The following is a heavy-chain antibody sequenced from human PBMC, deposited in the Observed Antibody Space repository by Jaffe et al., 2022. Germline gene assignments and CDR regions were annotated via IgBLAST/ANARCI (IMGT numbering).Heavy chain of an antibody. CDR2: IKSKTDGGTT. CDR1: GFTFSNAW. D-gene: IGHD5-12*01. J-gene: IGHJ6*03. V-gene: IGHV3-15*01. Sequence: EVQLVESGGGLVKPGGSLRLSCAASGFTFSNAWMSWVRQAPGKGLEWVGRIKSKTDGGTTDYAAPVKGRFTISRDDSKNTLYLQMNSLKTEDTAVYYCTTVYSGYGEDYYYYYMDVWGKGTTVTVSS. CDR3: TTVYSGYGEDYYYYYMDV.